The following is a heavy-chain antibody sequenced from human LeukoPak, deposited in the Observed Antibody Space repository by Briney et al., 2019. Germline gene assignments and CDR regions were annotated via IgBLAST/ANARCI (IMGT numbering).Heavy chain of an antibody. D-gene: IGHD5-12*01. CDR2: INHSGST. CDR3: AKYGGYSYFDY. V-gene: IGHV4-34*08. J-gene: IGHJ4*02. CDR1: GFTVNSNY. Sequence: PGGSLRLSCAASGFTVNSNYMNWVRQAPGKGLEWIGEINHSGSTNYNPSLKSRVTISVDTSKNQFSLKLSSVTAADTAVYYCAKYGGYSYFDYWGQGTLVTVSS.